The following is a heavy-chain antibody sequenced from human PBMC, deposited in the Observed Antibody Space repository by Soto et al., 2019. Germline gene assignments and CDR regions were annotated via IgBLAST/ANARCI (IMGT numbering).Heavy chain of an antibody. Sequence: LGGSLRLCGADCGFAYSNAWMNWVRQAPGKGLEWVGRIKSKSDGGTTDYAAPVKGTFTISRDDSKNTLYLQMNSLKTEDTAVYYCTTDGRTEPDYWGQGTLVTVSS. V-gene: IGHV3-15*07. J-gene: IGHJ4*02. CDR2: IKSKSDGGTT. CDR1: GFAYSNAW. CDR3: TTDGRTEPDY.